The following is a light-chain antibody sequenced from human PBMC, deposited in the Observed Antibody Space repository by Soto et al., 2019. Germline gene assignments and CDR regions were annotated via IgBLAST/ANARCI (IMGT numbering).Light chain of an antibody. CDR1: QGLSAY. V-gene: IGKV1-39*01. CDR2: AAS. CDR3: QQSYKTPHT. Sequence: DIQMTKPPPSRSALEEERVTFPAGPSQGLSAYLLWYQQTQGKAPKLLIYAASNLLSGVPSRFSGSGSGTNFTLTISSLQPEDFGTYYCQQSYKTPHTFGQGTKLETK. J-gene: IGKJ2*01.